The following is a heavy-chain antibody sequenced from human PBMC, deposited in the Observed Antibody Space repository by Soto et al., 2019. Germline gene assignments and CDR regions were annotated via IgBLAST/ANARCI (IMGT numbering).Heavy chain of an antibody. D-gene: IGHD3-22*01. CDR2: ISWNSGRI. CDR1: GFTFDDYA. CDR3: ARGDYYDSSGPFSDAFDV. Sequence: GGSLRLSCAASGFTFDDYAMYWVRQVPGKGLEWVSGISWNSGRIGYADSVKGRFTISRDNAKNSLYLQMSNLRVEDTAVYHCARGDYYDSSGPFSDAFDVSGQRTIVTVSS. J-gene: IGHJ3*01. V-gene: IGHV3-9*01.